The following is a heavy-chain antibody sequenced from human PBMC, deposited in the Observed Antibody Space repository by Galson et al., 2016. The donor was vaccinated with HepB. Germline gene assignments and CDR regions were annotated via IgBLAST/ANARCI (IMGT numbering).Heavy chain of an antibody. V-gene: IGHV3-33*01. J-gene: IGHJ4*02. D-gene: IGHD3-10*01. CDR3: VTGFGGSGSY. CDR1: GFTFSTYG. Sequence: SLRLSCAASGFTFSTYGMHWVRQAPGKGLEWVAVIWYDGSEKYYADSVKGRFTISRDNSKNTLYLQINSLRAEDTAVYYCVTGFGGSGSYWGQGTLVTVSS. CDR2: IWYDGSEK.